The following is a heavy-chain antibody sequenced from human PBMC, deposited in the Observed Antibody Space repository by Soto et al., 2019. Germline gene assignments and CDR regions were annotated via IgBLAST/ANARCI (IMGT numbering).Heavy chain of an antibody. J-gene: IGHJ6*02. D-gene: IGHD3-3*01. CDR1: GGTFSSYA. CDR3: AREVKLITIFGVVTPDYYYYGMDV. Sequence: ASVKVSCKASGGTFSSYAISWVRQAPGQGLEWMGGINPIFGTANYAQKFQGRVTITAHESTSTAYMELSSLRSEDTAVYYCAREVKLITIFGVVTPDYYYYGMDVWGQGTTVTVSS. V-gene: IGHV1-69*13. CDR2: INPIFGTA.